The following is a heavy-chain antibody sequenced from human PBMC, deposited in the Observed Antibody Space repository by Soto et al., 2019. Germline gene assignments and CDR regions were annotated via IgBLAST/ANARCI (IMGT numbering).Heavy chain of an antibody. J-gene: IGHJ4*02. CDR1: GFTFSSYW. V-gene: IGHV3-7*01. CDR2: IKQDGSEK. D-gene: IGHD3-10*01. Sequence: QRGGSLRLSCAASGFTFSSYWMSWVRQAPGKGLEWVANIKQDGSEKYYVDSVKGRSTISRDNAKNSLYLQMNSLSAEDTAVYYCARGGSGSYYKRPFGYWGQGTLVTVSS. CDR3: ARGGSGSYYKRPFGY.